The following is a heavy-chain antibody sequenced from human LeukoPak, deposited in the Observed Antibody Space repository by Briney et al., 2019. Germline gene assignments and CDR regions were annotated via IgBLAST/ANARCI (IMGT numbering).Heavy chain of an antibody. D-gene: IGHD2-21*02. CDR3: AREPLGCGGDCHFDY. V-gene: IGHV1-69*05. CDR2: IIVVYAAA. Sequence: ASMTVSRKTSGVSFSSIAFSWMRQAPGQGLEWVGRIIVVYAAADYAQEFQVRVSITTDAATSRVSLQSTGLPYHATAVYFCAREPLGCGGDCHFDYWGQGTPVTASS. CDR1: GVSFSSIA. J-gene: IGHJ4*02.